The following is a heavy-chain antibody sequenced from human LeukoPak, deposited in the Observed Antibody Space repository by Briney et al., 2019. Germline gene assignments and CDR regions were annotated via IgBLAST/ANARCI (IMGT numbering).Heavy chain of an antibody. CDR2: TYYRSQWYY. J-gene: IGHJ4*02. Sequence: SQTLSLTCAISGDSVSSDSAAWNWIRQSPSRGLEWLGRTYYRSQWYYDYAVSVKSRITIDPDTSKNQFSLQLNSVTPEDAAVYYCAGDTGVFDYWGQGALVTVSS. V-gene: IGHV6-1*01. CDR3: AGDTGVFDY. CDR1: GDSVSSDSAA. D-gene: IGHD7-27*01.